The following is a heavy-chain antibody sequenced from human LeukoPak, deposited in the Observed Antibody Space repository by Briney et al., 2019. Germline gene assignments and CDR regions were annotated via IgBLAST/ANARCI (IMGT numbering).Heavy chain of an antibody. D-gene: IGHD3-10*01. Sequence: GGSLRLSCAASGFTVSSNYMSWVRQAPGKGLEWVSVIYSGGSTYYADSVKGRFTISRDNAKNSLYLQMNSLRAEDTAVYYCARDPRYGSGYDYWGQGTLVTVSS. V-gene: IGHV3-53*01. CDR2: IYSGGST. CDR1: GFTVSSNY. CDR3: ARDPRYGSGYDY. J-gene: IGHJ4*02.